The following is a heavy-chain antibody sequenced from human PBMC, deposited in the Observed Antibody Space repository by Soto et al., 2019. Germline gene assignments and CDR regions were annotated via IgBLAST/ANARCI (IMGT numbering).Heavy chain of an antibody. Sequence: QLQLQESGPGLVKPSETLSLTCTVYWGWIRQPPGKGLEWIGSYSGSTYYNPSLESRVTISVDTSKNQFSLKLSSVSAADTAVYDCAREVAAAGDYWGQGTLVTVSS. D-gene: IGHD6-13*01. CDR2: YSGST. V-gene: IGHV4-39*02. J-gene: IGHJ4*02. CDR3: AREVAAAGDY.